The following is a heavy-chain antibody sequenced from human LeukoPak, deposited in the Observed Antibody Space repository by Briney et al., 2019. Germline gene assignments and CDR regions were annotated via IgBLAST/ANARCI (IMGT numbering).Heavy chain of an antibody. CDR1: GYTFTDYY. V-gene: IGHV1-69-2*01. CDR2: VDPEDGET. D-gene: IGHD1-26*01. CDR3: ATGSGSYHDY. Sequence: AXVKLSCKVSGYTFTDYYMHWVQQAPGKGLEWMGLVDPEDGETIYAEKFQGRVTITADTSTDTAYMELSSLRSEDTAVYYCATGSGSYHDYWGQGTLVTVSS. J-gene: IGHJ4*02.